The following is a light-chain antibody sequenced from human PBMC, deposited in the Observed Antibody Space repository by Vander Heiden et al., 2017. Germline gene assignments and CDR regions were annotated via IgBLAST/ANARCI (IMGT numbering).Light chain of an antibody. CDR3: QQYDNLPALT. Sequence: DIQMTQSPSSLSASVGDRVTITCQASQDINNYLNWYQLKPGNAPKLLIYDASNLETGVPSRFSGGGSGTDFTFTISSLQPEDIATYYCQQYDNLPALTFGGGTKVEIK. J-gene: IGKJ4*01. CDR2: DAS. CDR1: QDINNY. V-gene: IGKV1-33*01.